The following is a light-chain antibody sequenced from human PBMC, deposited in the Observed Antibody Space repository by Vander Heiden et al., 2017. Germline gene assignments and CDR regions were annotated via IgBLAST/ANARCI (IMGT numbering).Light chain of an antibody. CDR3: QSYDSSLSGYV. J-gene: IGLJ1*01. CDR2: GNS. Sequence: TITDTGISSSSGEGYDLHWYQQLPGTAPKLLNDGNSNRPSGVPDRFSGSKSGTSASLAITGLQAEDEADYYCQSYDSSLSGYVFGTGTKVTVL. CDR1: SSSSGEGYD. V-gene: IGLV1-40*01.